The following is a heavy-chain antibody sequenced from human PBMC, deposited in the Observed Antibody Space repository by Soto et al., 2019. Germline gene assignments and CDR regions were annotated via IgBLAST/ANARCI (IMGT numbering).Heavy chain of an antibody. CDR2: IIPIFGTA. D-gene: IGHD4-17*01. Sequence: SVKVSCKASGGTFSSYAISWVRQAPGQGLEWMGGIIPIFGTANYAQKFQGKVTITADESTSTAYMELRSLRSEDTAVYYCARSYGVYTPFDFWGQGTLVTVSS. V-gene: IGHV1-69*13. CDR3: ARSYGVYTPFDF. CDR1: GGTFSSYA. J-gene: IGHJ4*02.